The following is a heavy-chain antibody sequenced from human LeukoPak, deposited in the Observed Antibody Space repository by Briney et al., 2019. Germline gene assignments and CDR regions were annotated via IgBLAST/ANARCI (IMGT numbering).Heavy chain of an antibody. J-gene: IGHJ4*02. Sequence: SETLSLTCTVPGGSISSSSYYWGWIRQPPGKGLEWIGSIYYSGSTYYNPSLKSRVTISVDTSKNQFSLKLSSVTAADTAVYYCARLVSAWWGGVGYWGQGTLVTVSS. CDR1: GGSISSSSYY. D-gene: IGHD2-15*01. CDR2: IYYSGST. CDR3: ARLVSAWWGGVGY. V-gene: IGHV4-39*01.